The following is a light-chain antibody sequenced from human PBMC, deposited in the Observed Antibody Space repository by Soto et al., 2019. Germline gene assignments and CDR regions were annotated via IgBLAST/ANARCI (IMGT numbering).Light chain of an antibody. Sequence: AIQMTQSPSSLSASVGDRVTITCQASQGIGNDLGWYQQKPGQAPNLLIYAASSLQSGVPSRFSGSGSGTDFTLTISSLQPEDFATYYCLQDYNYPRTFGQGTKVEIK. CDR2: AAS. CDR3: LQDYNYPRT. J-gene: IGKJ1*01. CDR1: QGIGND. V-gene: IGKV1-6*01.